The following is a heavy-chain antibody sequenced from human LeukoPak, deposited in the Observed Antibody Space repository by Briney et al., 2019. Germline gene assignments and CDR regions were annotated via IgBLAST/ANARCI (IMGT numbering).Heavy chain of an antibody. V-gene: IGHV3-53*01. CDR2: IYSGGST. CDR1: GFTVSSNY. Sequence: PGGSLRLSCAASGFTVSSNYMSWVRQAPGKGLECVSVIYSGGSTYYADSVKGRFTISRDNSKNTLYLQMNSLRAEDTAVYYCARDLDSMHYFDYWGQGPLVTVSS. J-gene: IGHJ4*02. CDR3: ARDLDSMHYFDY.